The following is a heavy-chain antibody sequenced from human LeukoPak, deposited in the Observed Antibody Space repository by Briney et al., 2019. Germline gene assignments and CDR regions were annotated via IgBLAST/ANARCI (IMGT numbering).Heavy chain of an antibody. CDR2: IYPGDSDT. D-gene: IGHD5-18*01. Sequence: GESLKISCKGSGYSFTSYWIGWVRQMPGKGLEWMGIIYPGDSDTRYSPSFQGQVTISADKSISTAYLQWSSLKASDTAMYYCARQTQIQLWLQAGYYFDYWGQGTLVTVSS. CDR3: ARQTQIQLWLQAGYYFDY. CDR1: GYSFTSYW. J-gene: IGHJ4*02. V-gene: IGHV5-51*01.